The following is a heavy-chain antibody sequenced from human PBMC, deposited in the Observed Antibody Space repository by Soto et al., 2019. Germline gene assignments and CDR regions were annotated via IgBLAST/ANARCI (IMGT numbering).Heavy chain of an antibody. D-gene: IGHD7-27*01. Sequence: QVQLVESGGGVVQPGRSLRLSCAASGITFSNYIVHWVRQAPGKGLEWVALISDDGSNKYYADSVKGRFTISRDNSKNTMYLQMNSLRAEDAAVYYCMGITATGDDITYWGQGTVVTVSA. CDR1: GITFSNYI. CDR3: MGITATGDDITY. V-gene: IGHV3-30-3*01. CDR2: ISDDGSNK. J-gene: IGHJ4*02.